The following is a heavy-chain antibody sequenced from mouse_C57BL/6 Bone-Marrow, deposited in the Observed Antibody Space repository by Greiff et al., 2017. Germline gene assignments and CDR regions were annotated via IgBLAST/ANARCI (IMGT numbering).Heavy chain of an antibody. CDR2: IYPGDGDT. D-gene: IGHD4-1*01. J-gene: IGHJ2*01. V-gene: IGHV1-82*01. Sequence: QVQLQQSGPELVKPGASVKISCTASGYAFSSSWMNWVKQRPGKGLEWIGRIYPGDGDTNYNGKFKGKATLTADKSSSTAYMQLSSLTSEDAAVCFCGWDGEGYWGQGTTLTVSS. CDR3: GWDGEGY. CDR1: GYAFSSSW.